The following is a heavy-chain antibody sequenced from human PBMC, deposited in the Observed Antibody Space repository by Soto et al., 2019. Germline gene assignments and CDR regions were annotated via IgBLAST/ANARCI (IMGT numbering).Heavy chain of an antibody. D-gene: IGHD5-18*01. CDR3: ARGRGYGFGIDY. J-gene: IGHJ4*02. V-gene: IGHV4-34*01. CDR1: GGSFSGYY. CDR2: INHSGST. Sequence: SETLSLTCAVYGGSFSGYYWSWIRQPPGKGLEWIGEINHSGSTNYNPSLRSRITISMDTSKNQFSLKLSSMTAADTAVYYCARGRGYGFGIDYWGQATLVTVSS.